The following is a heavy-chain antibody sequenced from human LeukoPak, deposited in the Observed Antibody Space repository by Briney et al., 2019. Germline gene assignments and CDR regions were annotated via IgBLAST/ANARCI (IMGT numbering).Heavy chain of an antibody. J-gene: IGHJ4*02. CDR3: AKDQPKGLQDYGGNSGGSLFN. CDR2: ISGSGGNT. Sequence: PGGSLRLSCAASGFTFSSFAMSWVRQAPGKGLEWVSTISGSGGNTYYADSVKGRFTISRDNSKNTLYLQMNSLRAEDTAVYYCAKDQPKGLQDYGGNSGGSLFNWGQGTLVTVSS. V-gene: IGHV3-23*01. D-gene: IGHD4-23*01. CDR1: GFTFSSFA.